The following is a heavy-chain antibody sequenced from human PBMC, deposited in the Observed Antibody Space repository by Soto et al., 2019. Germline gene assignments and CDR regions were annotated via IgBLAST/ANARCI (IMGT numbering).Heavy chain of an antibody. CDR3: AASSSVAAAGYFKF. Sequence: QVQLVQSGAEVKEPGSSVKVSCKATGDLFTNYAFNWVRQAPGQGLEWMGRISPLFSTTNYAQKFQGRVTIGADELTTIVYMEVSNLESEDPAMYYCAASSSVAAAGYFKFWVQGTLVTVSP. CDR1: GDLFTNYA. V-gene: IGHV1-69*01. CDR2: ISPLFSTT. J-gene: IGHJ4*02. D-gene: IGHD6-13*01.